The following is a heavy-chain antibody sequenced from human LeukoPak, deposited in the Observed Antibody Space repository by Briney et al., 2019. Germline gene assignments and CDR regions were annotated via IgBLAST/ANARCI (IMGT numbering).Heavy chain of an antibody. CDR1: DYSISSVYY. Sequence: SETLSLTCTVSDYSISSVYYWGWIRQPPGKGLEWIGSIYHSGRTYFNPSLKSRVTISVDKSKNQFSLKLSSVTAADTAVYYCARVSLWGSASAPTIHW. CDR2: IYHSGRT. V-gene: IGHV4-38-2*02. D-gene: IGHD3-16*01. J-gene: IGHJ5*01. CDR3: ARVSLWGSASAPTIHW.